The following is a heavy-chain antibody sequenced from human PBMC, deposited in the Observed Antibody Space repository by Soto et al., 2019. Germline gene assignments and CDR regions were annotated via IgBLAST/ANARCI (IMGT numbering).Heavy chain of an antibody. V-gene: IGHV1-69*13. CDR1: GGTFSSYA. CDR3: ARDHYDFWSGYYIGWFDP. D-gene: IGHD3-3*01. J-gene: IGHJ5*02. CDR2: IIPIFGTA. Sequence: SVKVSCKASGGTFSSYAISWVRQAPGQGLEWMGGIIPIFGTANYAQKFQGRVTITADESTSTAYMELSSLRSEDTAVYYCARDHYDFWSGYYIGWFDPWGQGTLVTVSS.